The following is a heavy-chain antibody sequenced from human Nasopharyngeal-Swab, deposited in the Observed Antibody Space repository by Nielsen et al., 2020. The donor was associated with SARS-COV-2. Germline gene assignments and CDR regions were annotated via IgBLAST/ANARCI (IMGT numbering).Heavy chain of an antibody. CDR2: ISYDGSSS. D-gene: IGHD1-26*01. CDR1: GVTFTSYA. V-gene: IGHV3-30*04. Sequence: GGSLTLSCAASGVTFTSYAMHWVRQAPGKGLEWVAVISYDGSSSYYADSVKGRFIISRDNSKNTLYLRMNSLRAEDTAVYYCARGNGSYYLYIWDNWGQGTLVTVSS. J-gene: IGHJ4*02. CDR3: ARGNGSYYLYIWDN.